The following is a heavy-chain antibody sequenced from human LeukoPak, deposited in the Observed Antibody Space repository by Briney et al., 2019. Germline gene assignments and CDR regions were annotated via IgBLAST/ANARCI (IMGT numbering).Heavy chain of an antibody. CDR3: ARELVEGGVGGYDFWSTAFDI. CDR2: INSDGTST. Sequence: PGGSLRLSCAASGFTFSNYWVHWVRQAAGKGLLWVSRINSDGTSTSHADFVEGRFSISRDNAKNSLYLQMNSLRAEDTAVYYCARELVEGGVGGYDFWSTAFDIWGQGTMVTVSS. D-gene: IGHD3-3*01. V-gene: IGHV3-74*01. CDR1: GFTFSNYW. J-gene: IGHJ3*02.